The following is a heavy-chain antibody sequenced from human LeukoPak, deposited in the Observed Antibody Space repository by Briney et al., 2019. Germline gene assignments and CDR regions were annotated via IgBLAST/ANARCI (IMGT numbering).Heavy chain of an antibody. CDR1: GYTFTSYD. J-gene: IGHJ6*02. V-gene: IGHV1-8*01. D-gene: IGHD6-13*01. CDR3: ARGGYSSSWASNYYYYGMDV. Sequence: ASVKVSCKASGYTFTSYDINWVRQATGQGLEWMGWMNPNSGNTGYAQKFQGRVTMTRNTSISTAYMELSSLRSEDTAVYYCARGGYSSSWASNYYYYGMDVWGQGTTVTVSS. CDR2: MNPNSGNT.